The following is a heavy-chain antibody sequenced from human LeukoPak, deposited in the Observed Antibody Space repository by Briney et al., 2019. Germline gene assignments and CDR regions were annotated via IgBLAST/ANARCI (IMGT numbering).Heavy chain of an antibody. CDR2: INPNSGGT. Sequence: ASVKVSCKASGYTFTGYYMHWVRQAPGQGLEWMGWINPNSGGTNYAQKFQGWVTMTRDTSTSTAYMELSRLRSDDTAVYYCATGVVVVQGDAFDIRGQGTMVTVSS. CDR3: ATGVVVVQGDAFDI. CDR1: GYTFTGYY. J-gene: IGHJ3*02. V-gene: IGHV1-2*04. D-gene: IGHD2-15*01.